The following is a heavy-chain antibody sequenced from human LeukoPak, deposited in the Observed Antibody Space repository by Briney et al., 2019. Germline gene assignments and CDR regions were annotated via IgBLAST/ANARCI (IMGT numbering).Heavy chain of an antibody. J-gene: IGHJ4*02. V-gene: IGHV1-8*03. CDR2: MNPNSGNT. CDR1: GYTFTSYD. D-gene: IGHD3-22*01. Sequence: ASVKVSCKASGYTFTSYDINWVRQATGQGLEWMRWMNPNSGNTGYAQKFQGRVTITRNTSIGTAYMELSRLRSDDTAVYYCARSNPDSSGYWAGDFDYWGQGTLVTVFS. CDR3: ARSNPDSSGYWAGDFDY.